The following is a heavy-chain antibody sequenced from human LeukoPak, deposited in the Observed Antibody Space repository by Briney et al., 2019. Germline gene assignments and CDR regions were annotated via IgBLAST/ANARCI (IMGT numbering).Heavy chain of an antibody. Sequence: GGSLRLSCAASGFTFSSYEMNWVRQAPGKGLEWVSYISSSGSTIYYADSVKGRFTISRDNAKNTLYLQMNSLRAEDTAVYYCAREGVYDYVWGSYRPYYFDYWGQGTLVTVSS. J-gene: IGHJ4*02. V-gene: IGHV3-48*03. CDR3: AREGVYDYVWGSYRPYYFDY. D-gene: IGHD3-16*02. CDR1: GFTFSSYE. CDR2: ISSSGSTI.